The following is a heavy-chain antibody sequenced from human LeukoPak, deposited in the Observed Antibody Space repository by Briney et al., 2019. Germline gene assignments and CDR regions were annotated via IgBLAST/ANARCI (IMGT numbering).Heavy chain of an antibody. D-gene: IGHD3-22*01. J-gene: IGHJ4*02. CDR1: GFTFSSYS. CDR2: ISSSSSYI. CDR3: ARGSGDSSGYVY. Sequence: GGSLRLSCAASGFTFSSYSMNWVRQAPGKGLEWVSSISSSSSYIYYADSVKGRFTISRDNAKNSLYLQMNSLRAEDTAVYYCARGSGDSSGYVYWGQGTLVTVSS. V-gene: IGHV3-21*01.